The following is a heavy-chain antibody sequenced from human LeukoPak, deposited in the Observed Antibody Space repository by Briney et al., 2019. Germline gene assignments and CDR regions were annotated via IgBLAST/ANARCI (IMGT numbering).Heavy chain of an antibody. V-gene: IGHV3-53*01. CDR1: GFTVSSNY. CDR3: ARVASYREDYYDSSGPLIDY. Sequence: GGSLRLSCAASGFTVSSNYMSWVRQAPGKGLEWVSVIYSGTTTYYADSVKGRFTISRDNSKNTLYLQMNSLRAEDTAVYYCARVASYREDYYDSSGPLIDYWGQGTLVTVSS. CDR2: IYSGTTT. J-gene: IGHJ4*02. D-gene: IGHD3-22*01.